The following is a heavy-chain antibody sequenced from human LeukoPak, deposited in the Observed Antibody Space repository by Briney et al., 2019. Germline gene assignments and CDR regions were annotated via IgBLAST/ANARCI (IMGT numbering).Heavy chain of an antibody. V-gene: IGHV4-61*02. Sequence: PSETLSLTCTVSGGSISSSSYYWSWIRQPAGKGLEWIGRIYASGTTNYNPSLKSRVTMSVDTSKNEFSLNLISVTAADTAVFYCARQGMGDHRVFDYWGQGTLVTVSS. CDR1: GGSISSSSYY. D-gene: IGHD2-21*02. CDR2: IYASGTT. CDR3: ARQGMGDHRVFDY. J-gene: IGHJ4*02.